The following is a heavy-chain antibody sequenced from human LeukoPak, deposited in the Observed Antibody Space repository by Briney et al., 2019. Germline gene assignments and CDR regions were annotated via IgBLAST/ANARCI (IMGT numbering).Heavy chain of an antibody. V-gene: IGHV3-21*01. D-gene: IGHD6-13*01. CDR1: GFTFSSYS. J-gene: IGHJ4*02. CDR2: IDSSSSFI. Sequence: GGSLRLSCAASGFTFSSYSMNWVRQAPWKALELVSSIDSSSSFIYYADSVKGRFTISRDNAKNSLYLQMNSLRAEDTAVYYCAKKGSRIAAAGPYFAYWGQGTLVTVPS. CDR3: AKKGSRIAAAGPYFAY.